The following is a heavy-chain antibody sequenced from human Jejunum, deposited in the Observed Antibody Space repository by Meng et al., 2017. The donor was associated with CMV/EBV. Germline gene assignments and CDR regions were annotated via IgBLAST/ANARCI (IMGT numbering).Heavy chain of an antibody. V-gene: IGHV1-2*04. J-gene: IGHJ4*02. CDR1: GYTCTGYY. CDR3: ARDWEGSWAVIDY. D-gene: IGHD6-13*01. Sequence: QVQLVQGGAELKKPGAPVKVCCKASGYTCTGYYMHWGRQAPGQGLEWMGWINPNSGGTNYAQKFQGWVTMTRDTSISTAYMELSRLRSDDTAVYYCARDWEGSWAVIDYWGQGTLVTVSS. CDR2: INPNSGGT.